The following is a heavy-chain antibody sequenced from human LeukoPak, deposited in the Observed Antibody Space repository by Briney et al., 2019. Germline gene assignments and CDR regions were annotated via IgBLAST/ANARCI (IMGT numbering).Heavy chain of an antibody. V-gene: IGHV3-11*01. CDR2: ISSSGSTI. J-gene: IGHJ4*02. CDR3: ARDAPDPRWIAAAVGAGHY. CDR1: GFTFSDYY. D-gene: IGHD6-13*01. Sequence: PGGSLRLSCAASGFTFSDYYMSWIRQAPGKGLEWVSYISSSGSTIYYADSVKGRFTISRDNAKNSLYLQMNSLGAEDTAVYYCARDAPDPRWIAAAVGAGHYWGQGTLVTVSS.